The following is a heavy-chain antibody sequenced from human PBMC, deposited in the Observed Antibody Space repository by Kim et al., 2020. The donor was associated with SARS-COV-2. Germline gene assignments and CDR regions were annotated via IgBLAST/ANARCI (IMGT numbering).Heavy chain of an antibody. D-gene: IGHD3-22*01. CDR1: GFTFSSYG. CDR3: AKDQADYDSSGYYYGGHYFDY. J-gene: IGHJ4*02. Sequence: GGSLRPSCAASGFTFSSYGMHWVRQAPGKGLEWVAVISYDGSNKYYADSVKGRFTISRDNAKNTLYLQMNSLRAEDTAVYYCAKDQADYDSSGYYYGGHYFDYWGQGTLVPVSS. V-gene: IGHV3-30*18. CDR2: ISYDGSNK.